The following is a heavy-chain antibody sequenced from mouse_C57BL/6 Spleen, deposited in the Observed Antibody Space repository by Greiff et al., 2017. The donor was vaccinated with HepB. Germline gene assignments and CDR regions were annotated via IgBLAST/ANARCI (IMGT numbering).Heavy chain of an antibody. V-gene: IGHV1-55*01. Sequence: VQLQQSGAELVKPGASVKMSCKASGYTFTSYWITWVKQRPGQGLEWIGDIYPGSGSTNYNEKFKSKATLTADTSSSTAYMQLSSLTSEDSAVYYCAREGRYTGTFDYWGQGTTLTVSS. CDR3: AREGRYTGTFDY. CDR1: GYTFTSYW. J-gene: IGHJ2*01. CDR2: IYPGSGST.